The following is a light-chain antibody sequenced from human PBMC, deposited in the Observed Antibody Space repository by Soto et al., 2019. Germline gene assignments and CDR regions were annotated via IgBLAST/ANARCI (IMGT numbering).Light chain of an antibody. CDR1: QGINSLH. CDR3: QQYGTSYT. J-gene: IGKJ2*01. CDR2: GAS. V-gene: IGKV3-20*01. Sequence: ENVLTQSPGTLSLSPGEGATLSCRASQGINSLHLAWYQQKPGQAPRLLIYGASSRATGVPDRFSGSGSGTVFTLTISRLEPEDFAVYYCQQYGTSYTFGQGTKLEIK.